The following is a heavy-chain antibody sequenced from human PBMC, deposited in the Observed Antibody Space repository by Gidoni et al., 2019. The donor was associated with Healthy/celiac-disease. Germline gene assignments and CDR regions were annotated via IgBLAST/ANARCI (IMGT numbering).Heavy chain of an antibody. CDR3: ASQGYCSGGSCYGPFDY. CDR2: IIPIFGTA. V-gene: IGHV1-69*01. D-gene: IGHD2-15*01. Sequence: QVQLVQSGAEVKKPGYSVKVSCKASGGTFSSYAISWVRQAPGQGLEWMGGIIPIFGTANDAQKFQGRVTITADESTSTAYMELSSLRSEDTAVYYCASQGYCSGGSCYGPFDYWGQGTLVTVSS. J-gene: IGHJ4*02. CDR1: GGTFSSYA.